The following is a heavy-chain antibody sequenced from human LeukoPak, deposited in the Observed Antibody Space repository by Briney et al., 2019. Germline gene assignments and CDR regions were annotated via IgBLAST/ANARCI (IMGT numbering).Heavy chain of an antibody. CDR3: ARHDCTTTSCLYFYVMDV. Sequence: SQTMSLTCTVSGGSISSSSHYWGWIRQPPGKGPEWIGRTYYSGSTYYNPSLKSRVTISVDTSKNQFSLKLSCATATDTAVYYCARHDCTTTSCLYFYVMDVWGQGTTVTVSS. CDR2: TYYSGST. J-gene: IGHJ6*02. CDR1: GGSISSSSHY. D-gene: IGHD2-2*01. V-gene: IGHV4-39*01.